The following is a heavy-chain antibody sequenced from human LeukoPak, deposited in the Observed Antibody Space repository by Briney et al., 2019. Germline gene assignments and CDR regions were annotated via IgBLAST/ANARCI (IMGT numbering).Heavy chain of an antibody. CDR3: AVFLEWQGATYYGMGV. CDR1: GFTFSSYS. V-gene: IGHV3-48*02. CDR2: ISRSSRTI. J-gene: IGHJ6*02. Sequence: PGGSLRLSCAASGFTFSSYSMNWVRQAPGKGLEWVSYISRSSRTIYYADSVKGRFTISRDNAKNSLYLQMNSLRDEDTAVYYCAVFLEWQGATYYGMGVWGQGTTVTVSS. D-gene: IGHD3-3*01.